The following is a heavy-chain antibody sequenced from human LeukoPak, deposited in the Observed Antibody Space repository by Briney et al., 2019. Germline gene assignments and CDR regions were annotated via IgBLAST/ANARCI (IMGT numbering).Heavy chain of an antibody. Sequence: GGSLRLSCAGSEFTFSSYSMNWVRQAPGKGLEWVSSISGSSSDIYYADSVKGRFTISRDNSKNSLYLQMKSLRAEDTALYYCARRGYYDYSGFDYWGQGTLVTVSS. V-gene: IGHV3-21*01. CDR1: EFTFSSYS. J-gene: IGHJ4*02. D-gene: IGHD3-22*01. CDR2: ISGSSSDI. CDR3: ARRGYYDYSGFDY.